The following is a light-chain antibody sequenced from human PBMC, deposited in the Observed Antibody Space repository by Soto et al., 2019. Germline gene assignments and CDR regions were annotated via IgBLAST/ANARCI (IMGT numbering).Light chain of an antibody. CDR2: DAS. Sequence: EIVLTQSPATLSLSPGERATLSCRASQSVSSYLAWYQQKPGQAPRLLIYDASNRATGIPARFSGSGSGTDLPLTISSLEPEDFAVYYCQQRSNWPITFGQGTRLEIK. V-gene: IGKV3-11*01. CDR1: QSVSSY. CDR3: QQRSNWPIT. J-gene: IGKJ5*01.